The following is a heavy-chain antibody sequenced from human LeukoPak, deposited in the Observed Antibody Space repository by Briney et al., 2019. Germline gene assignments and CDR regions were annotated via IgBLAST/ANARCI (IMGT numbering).Heavy chain of an antibody. CDR2: IYYSGST. Sequence: SETLSLTCAVYGGPFSGYYWSWIRQPPGKGLEWIGSIYYSGSTYYNPSLKSRVTISVDTSKNQFSLKLSSVTAADTAVYYCARLAVAGTVFDYWGQGTLVTVSS. CDR3: ARLAVAGTVFDY. J-gene: IGHJ4*02. V-gene: IGHV4-34*01. D-gene: IGHD6-19*01. CDR1: GGPFSGYY.